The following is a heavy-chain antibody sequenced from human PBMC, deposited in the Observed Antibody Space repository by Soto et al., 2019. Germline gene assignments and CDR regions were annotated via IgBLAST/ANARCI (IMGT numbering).Heavy chain of an antibody. D-gene: IGHD1-1*01. CDR2: ISGGGGTT. Sequence: EVQLLESGGGLVQPGGSLRLSCTASGFTFIDYAMSWVRQAPGKRLEWVSLISGGGGTTQYADSVKGRFTISRDNCKNTVYLQMNSLRVEDTAVYFCAKALSHDSPFDYWGQGTLVTVSS. V-gene: IGHV3-23*01. CDR3: AKALSHDSPFDY. CDR1: GFTFIDYA. J-gene: IGHJ4*02.